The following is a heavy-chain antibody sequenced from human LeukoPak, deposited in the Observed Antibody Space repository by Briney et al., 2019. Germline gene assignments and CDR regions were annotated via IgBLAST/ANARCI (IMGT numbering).Heavy chain of an antibody. CDR2: ISAYNGNA. CDR1: GYTFTNYG. J-gene: IGHJ4*02. Sequence: ASVKVSCKASGYTFTNYGITWVRQVPGRGLEWLGWISAYNGNANYAQNLQDRVTLTSDTSTSTAYMELRSLRSDDTGIYYCARTPKRFGELYQPGDSWGQGTLLTVSS. CDR3: ARTPKRFGELYQPGDS. D-gene: IGHD3-10*01. V-gene: IGHV1-18*01.